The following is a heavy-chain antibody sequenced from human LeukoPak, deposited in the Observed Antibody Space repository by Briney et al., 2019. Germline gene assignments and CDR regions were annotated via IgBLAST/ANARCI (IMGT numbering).Heavy chain of an antibody. CDR1: GGSISSYY. CDR3: ARGVSSGSNFDY. V-gene: IGHV4-59*08. J-gene: IGHJ4*02. D-gene: IGHD6-19*01. Sequence: PSQTLSLTCTVSGGSISSYYWSWIRQPPGKGLEWIGYIYYSGSTNYNPSLKSRVTISVDTSKNQFSLKLSSVTAADTAVYYCARGVSSGSNFDYWGQGTLVTVSS. CDR2: IYYSGST.